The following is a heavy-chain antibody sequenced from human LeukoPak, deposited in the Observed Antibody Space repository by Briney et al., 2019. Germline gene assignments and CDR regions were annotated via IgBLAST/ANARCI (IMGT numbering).Heavy chain of an antibody. Sequence: SETLSPTCTVSGNSISSGDYYWSWIRQPPGKGLEWIGSIYYSGSGSTYYSPSLKNRLTMSVDTSKNQFSLNLSSVTAADAAIYYCARDRAYYNSGRYFDFWGQGTLVTVSS. CDR1: GNSISSGDYY. CDR2: IYYSGSGST. V-gene: IGHV4-30-4*01. D-gene: IGHD3-10*01. CDR3: ARDRAYYNSGRYFDF. J-gene: IGHJ4*02.